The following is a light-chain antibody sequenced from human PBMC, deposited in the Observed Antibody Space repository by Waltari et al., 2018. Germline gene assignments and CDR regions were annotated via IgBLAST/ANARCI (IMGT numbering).Light chain of an antibody. V-gene: IGKV3-20*01. CDR3: QQYGTSPT. CDR2: GAS. CDR1: QSLSSTH. Sequence: EIVLTQPPGTLSLSPGERATLSCRASQSLSSTHLAWYQQKPGQAPRLLIYGASIRATGIPDRFSGSGSGTEFTLTISRLEPEDFAVYYCQQYGTSPTFGQGTKVEIK. J-gene: IGKJ1*01.